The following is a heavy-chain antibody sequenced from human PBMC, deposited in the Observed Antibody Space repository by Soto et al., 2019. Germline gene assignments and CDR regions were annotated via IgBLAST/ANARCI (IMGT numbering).Heavy chain of an antibody. CDR3: AKDLQSYGDYDYYCYGTDV. J-gene: IGHJ6*02. Sequence: QVQLVESGGGEVQPGRSLTISCAASGFTFSTYGMHWVRQTPGKGLEWVAVVSYDGTNKFYSDSVKGRFTISRDNFKNTLTLQMNSLRADDTAVYSCAKDLQSYGDYDYYCYGTDVWVLGTRVTVSS. CDR2: VSYDGTNK. V-gene: IGHV3-30*18. D-gene: IGHD4-17*01. CDR1: GFTFSTYG.